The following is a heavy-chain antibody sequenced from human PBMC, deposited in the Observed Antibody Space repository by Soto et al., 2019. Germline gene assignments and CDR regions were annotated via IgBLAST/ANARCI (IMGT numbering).Heavy chain of an antibody. D-gene: IGHD1-26*01. J-gene: IGHJ3*02. CDR3: AKEVQSAMWWQQLVGGHSGSYPNDAFDI. CDR2: ISYDGSNK. V-gene: IGHV3-30*18. Sequence: RSLRLSCAASGFTFSSYGMHWVRQAPGKGLEWVAVISYDGSNKYYADSVKGRFTISRDNSKNTLYLQMNSLRAEDTAVYYCAKEVQSAMWWQQLVGGHSGSYPNDAFDIWGQGTMVTVSS. CDR1: GFTFSSYG.